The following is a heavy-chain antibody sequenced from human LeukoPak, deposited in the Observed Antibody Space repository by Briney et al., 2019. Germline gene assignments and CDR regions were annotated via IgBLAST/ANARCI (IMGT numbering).Heavy chain of an antibody. CDR1: GGTFSSYA. J-gene: IGHJ4*02. V-gene: IGHV1-69*13. CDR2: IIPIFGTA. CDR3: ARSTTYYDILTGYYGTFDY. D-gene: IGHD3-9*01. Sequence: GASVKVSCKASGGTFSSYAISWVRQAPGQGLEWMGGIIPIFGTANYAQKFQGRVTITADESTSTAYMELSSLRSEDTAVYYCARSTTYYDILTGYYGTFDYWGQGTLVTVSS.